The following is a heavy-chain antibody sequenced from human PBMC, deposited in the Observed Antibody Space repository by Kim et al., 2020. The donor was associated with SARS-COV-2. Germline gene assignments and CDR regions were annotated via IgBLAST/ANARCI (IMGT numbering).Heavy chain of an antibody. Sequence: GGSLRLSCAASGFTFSSYGMHWVRQAPGKGLEWLAVISYDGSNKYYADSVKGRFTISRDNSKNTLYLQMNSLRAEDTAVYYCAKGLGYCSSTSCFNDALDIWGQGTMVTVSS. CDR3: AKGLGYCSSTSCFNDALDI. V-gene: IGHV3-30*18. D-gene: IGHD2-2*03. J-gene: IGHJ3*02. CDR2: ISYDGSNK. CDR1: GFTFSSYG.